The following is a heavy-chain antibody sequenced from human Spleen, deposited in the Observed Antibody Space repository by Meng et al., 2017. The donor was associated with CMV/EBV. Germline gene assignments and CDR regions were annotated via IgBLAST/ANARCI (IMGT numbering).Heavy chain of an antibody. CDR2: IQGDAGNQ. CDR1: GFTFSSYA. Sequence: GGSLRLSCAASGFTFSSYAMSWVRQAPGKGLEWVAFIQGDAGNQYYADSVKGRFTISRDNSKNTLSLQMDSLRADDTAVYYCARDFISSIDYWGQGTLVTVSS. J-gene: IGHJ4*02. V-gene: IGHV3-30*02. D-gene: IGHD2-2*01. CDR3: ARDFISSIDY.